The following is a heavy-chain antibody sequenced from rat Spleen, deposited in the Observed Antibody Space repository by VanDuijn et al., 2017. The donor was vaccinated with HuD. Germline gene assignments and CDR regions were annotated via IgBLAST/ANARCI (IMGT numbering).Heavy chain of an antibody. Sequence: QVQLKESGPGLVQPSQTLSLICTVSGFSLISHSVHWVRQPPGKGLEWMGGIWGDGSTDYNSALKSRLSISRDTAKSQVFLKMGSLKTEDTAPYYCARAGSAAISLGNWFAYWGQGTLVTVSS. V-gene: IGHV2-1*01. J-gene: IGHJ3*01. D-gene: IGHD1-2*01. CDR1: GFSLISHS. CDR3: ARAGSAAISLGNWFAY. CDR2: IWGDGST.